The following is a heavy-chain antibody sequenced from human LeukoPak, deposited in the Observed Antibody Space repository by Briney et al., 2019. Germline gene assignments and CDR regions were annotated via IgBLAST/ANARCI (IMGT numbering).Heavy chain of an antibody. CDR2: INPNSGGT. Sequence: GASVKVSCKASGYTFTGYYMHWVRQAPGQGLEWMGWINPNSGGTNYAQKFQGRVTMTRDTSISTAYMELSRLRSDDTAVYYCAREVRDIVVVGSGPFDYWGQGTLVTVSS. D-gene: IGHD2-15*01. CDR3: AREVRDIVVVGSGPFDY. CDR1: GYTFTGYY. J-gene: IGHJ4*02. V-gene: IGHV1-2*02.